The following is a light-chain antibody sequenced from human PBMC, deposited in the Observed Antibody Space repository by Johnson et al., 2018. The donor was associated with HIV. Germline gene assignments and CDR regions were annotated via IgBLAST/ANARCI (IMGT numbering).Light chain of an antibody. J-gene: IGLJ1*01. CDR3: GTWDSSLSKV. Sequence: QLVLTQPPSVSAAPGQTVTISCSGSSSNIGNNYVSWYQQLPGTVPKLLIYDNNKRPSGIPDRFSGSKSGTSATLGITGLQTGDEADYYCGTWDSSLSKVFGTGTKVTVL. CDR1: SSNIGNNY. V-gene: IGLV1-51*01. CDR2: DNN.